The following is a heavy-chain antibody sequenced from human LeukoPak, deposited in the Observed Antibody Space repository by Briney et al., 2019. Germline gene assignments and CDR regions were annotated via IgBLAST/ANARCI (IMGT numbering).Heavy chain of an antibody. CDR1: GFTFSSYA. Sequence: GGSLRLSCAASGFTFSSYAMSWVRQAPGKGLEWVSAISDNGGSTYYADSVKGRFTISRDNSKNTLSLQMNSLRAEDTAVYYCAKDISEARDYFDYWGQGTLVTVSS. J-gene: IGHJ4*02. CDR2: ISDNGGST. V-gene: IGHV3-23*01. CDR3: AKDISEARDYFDY.